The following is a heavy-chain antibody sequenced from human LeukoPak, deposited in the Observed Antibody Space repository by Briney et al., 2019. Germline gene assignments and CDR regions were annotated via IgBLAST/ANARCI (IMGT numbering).Heavy chain of an antibody. D-gene: IGHD2-2*02. CDR2: IIPILGIA. CDR1: GGTFSSYT. J-gene: IGHJ4*02. CDR3: ARDAYCSSTSCYTKYFDY. Sequence: ASVKVSCKASGGTFSSYTISWVRQAPGQGLEWMGRIIPILGIANYAQKFQGRVTITADKSTSTAYMELSSLRSEDTAVYYCARDAYCSSTSCYTKYFDYWGQGTLVTVSS. V-gene: IGHV1-69*04.